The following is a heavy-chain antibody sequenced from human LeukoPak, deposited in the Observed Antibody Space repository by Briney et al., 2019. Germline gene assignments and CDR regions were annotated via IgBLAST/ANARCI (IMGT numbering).Heavy chain of an antibody. CDR3: AREGCAGCSGYNGLDV. CDR1: GGSVTGGGYY. D-gene: IGHD3-10*02. J-gene: IGHJ6*02. CDR2: IYYSGST. Sequence: PSATLSLTCSVSGGSVTGGGYYWSWIRQHPGKGLEWIGYIYYSGSTYYNPSLQSRVTISLDTSKNQFSLKLRSVTAADTAVYFCAREGCAGCSGYNGLDVWGQGTTVTVSS. V-gene: IGHV4-31*03.